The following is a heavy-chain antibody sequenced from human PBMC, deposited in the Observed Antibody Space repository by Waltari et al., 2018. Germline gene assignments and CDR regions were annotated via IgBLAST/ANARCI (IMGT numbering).Heavy chain of an antibody. CDR2: INHSGST. V-gene: IGHV4-34*01. CDR1: GGSFSGYY. CDR3: ARRKTRRTMVRGALDY. D-gene: IGHD3-10*01. Sequence: QVQLQQWGAGLLKPSETLSLTCAVYGGSFSGYYWSWIRQPPGKGLEWIGEINHSGSTHYNPSLKSRVTISVDTSKNQFSLKLSSVTAADTAVYYCARRKTRRTMVRGALDYWGQGTLVTVSS. J-gene: IGHJ4*02.